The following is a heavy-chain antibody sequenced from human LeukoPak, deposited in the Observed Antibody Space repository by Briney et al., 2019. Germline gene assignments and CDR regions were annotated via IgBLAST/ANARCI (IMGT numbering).Heavy chain of an antibody. Sequence: GGSLRLSCAASGFTFSSYAMHWVRQAPGKGLEWVALISSDGSNKYYADSVKGRFTISRDNSKNTLFLQVSSLRAEDTAIYYCATHYYDSTGYYSPDQWGQGTLVTVSS. CDR1: GFTFSSYA. D-gene: IGHD3-22*01. CDR3: ATHYYDSTGYYSPDQ. V-gene: IGHV3-30-3*01. J-gene: IGHJ4*02. CDR2: ISSDGSNK.